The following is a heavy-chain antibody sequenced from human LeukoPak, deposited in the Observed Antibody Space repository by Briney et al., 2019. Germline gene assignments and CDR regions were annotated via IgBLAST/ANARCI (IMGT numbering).Heavy chain of an antibody. CDR1: GGSISSYY. V-gene: IGHV4-59*01. CDR3: ARGPGELTGESFDF. CDR2: IYYSGST. J-gene: IGHJ4*02. Sequence: SETLSLTCTVSGGSISSYYWSWIRQPPGKGLEWIGYIYYSGSTNYNPSLKSRVTISVDTSKNQFSLKLSSVTAADTAVYYCARGPGELTGESFDFWGQGTLVTVSS. D-gene: IGHD3-9*01.